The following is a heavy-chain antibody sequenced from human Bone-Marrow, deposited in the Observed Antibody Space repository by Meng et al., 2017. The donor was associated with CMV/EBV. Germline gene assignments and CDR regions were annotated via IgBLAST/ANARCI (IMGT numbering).Heavy chain of an antibody. V-gene: IGHV3-11*04. J-gene: IGHJ4*02. Sequence: GGSLRLSCAASGFIFSDYYMSWIRQAPGKGLEWISYISSSSSTIYYADSVKGRFTISRDNAKNSLYLQMNSLRAEDTAVYYCARDRNWGLEWPYFDYWGQGTLVTVSS. CDR2: ISSSSSTI. CDR3: ARDRNWGLEWPYFDY. CDR1: GFIFSDYY. D-gene: IGHD7-27*01.